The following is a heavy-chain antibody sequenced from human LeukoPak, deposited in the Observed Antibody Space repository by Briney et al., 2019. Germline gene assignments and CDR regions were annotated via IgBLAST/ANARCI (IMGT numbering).Heavy chain of an antibody. CDR1: GFTFGDYA. D-gene: IGHD5-18*01. CDR2: IRSEPYGGTT. V-gene: IGHV3-49*04. J-gene: IGHJ4*02. Sequence: GGSLRLSCTGSGFTFGDYAMSWVRQAPGKGLEWVGFIRSEPYGGTTEYAASVKGRFTISRDYSKSMAYLQMNSLKTEDTAVYYCTRGQLWLRGEGSGLDYWGQGTLVTVSS. CDR3: TRGQLWLRGEGSGLDY.